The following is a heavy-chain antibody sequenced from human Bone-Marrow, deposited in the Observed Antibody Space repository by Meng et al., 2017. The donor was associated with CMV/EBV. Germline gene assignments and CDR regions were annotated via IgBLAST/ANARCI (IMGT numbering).Heavy chain of an antibody. Sequence: VGLGEAGVCLIQPGGCLGLSCSDTGFTYSNYWMHLVRQEAGEGLVWVSRIGEEERITSYTDSVNRRVTMSRDNARNTLYLETDSVRADYSAVYYCARALSGSRDYWGRGTLVTVSS. D-gene: IGHD1-26*01. CDR2: IGEEERIT. CDR1: GFTYSNYW. J-gene: IGHJ4*02. CDR3: ARALSGSRDY. V-gene: IGHV3-74*01.